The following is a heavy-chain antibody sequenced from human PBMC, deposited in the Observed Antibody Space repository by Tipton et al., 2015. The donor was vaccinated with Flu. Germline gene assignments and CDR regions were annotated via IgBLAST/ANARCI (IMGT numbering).Heavy chain of an antibody. J-gene: IGHJ6*02. CDR3: ARERDYDFFGETWDYYYYGMDV. CDR1: GFTFSSYG. CDR2: IWNDGSNK. V-gene: IGHV3-33*01. Sequence: SLRLSCAASGFTFSSYGMHWVRQAPGKGLEWVAVIWNDGSNKYYADSVKGRFTISRDNSKNTLYLQMNSLRAEDTAVYYCARERDYDFFGETWDYYYYGMDVWGQGTTVTISS. D-gene: IGHD3-3*01.